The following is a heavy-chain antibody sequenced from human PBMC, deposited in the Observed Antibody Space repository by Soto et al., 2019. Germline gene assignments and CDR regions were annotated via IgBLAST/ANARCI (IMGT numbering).Heavy chain of an antibody. J-gene: IGHJ4*02. D-gene: IGHD6-13*01. CDR1: GFTFSSYW. V-gene: IGHV3-7*01. CDR3: ARALAAADSL. Sequence: GGSLRLSCAASGFTFSSYWMHWVRQAPGKGLEWVANIKQDGSEKYYVDSVRGRFTISRDNAKSSLYLQMNSLRAEDTAVYYCARALAAADSLWGQGTLVTVSS. CDR2: IKQDGSEK.